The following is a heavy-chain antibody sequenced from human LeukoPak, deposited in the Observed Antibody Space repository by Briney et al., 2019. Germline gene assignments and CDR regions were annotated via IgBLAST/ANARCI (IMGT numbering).Heavy chain of an antibody. V-gene: IGHV3-64D*06. Sequence: GGSLRLSCSASGFTFSSYAMHWVRQAPGKGLEYVSAISSNGGSTYYADSVKGRFTISGDNSKNTLYLQMSSLRAEDTAVYYCVKDASEWPLYYSDYWGQGTLVTVSS. J-gene: IGHJ4*02. CDR1: GFTFSSYA. CDR2: ISSNGGST. D-gene: IGHD3-3*01. CDR3: VKDASEWPLYYSDY.